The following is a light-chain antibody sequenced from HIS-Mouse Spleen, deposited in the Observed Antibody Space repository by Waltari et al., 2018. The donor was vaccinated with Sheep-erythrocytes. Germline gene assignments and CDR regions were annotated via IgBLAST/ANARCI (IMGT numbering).Light chain of an antibody. CDR1: QSICSW. CDR3: QQYNSYPLT. V-gene: IGKV1-5*03. Sequence: DIQMTQSTSTLSASVGNRVTITCRASQSICSWLAWYQQKPGKAPKLLIYNASSLESGVPSRFSGSGSGTEFTLTISSLQPDDFATYYCQQYNSYPLTFGGGTKVEIK. CDR2: NAS. J-gene: IGKJ4*01.